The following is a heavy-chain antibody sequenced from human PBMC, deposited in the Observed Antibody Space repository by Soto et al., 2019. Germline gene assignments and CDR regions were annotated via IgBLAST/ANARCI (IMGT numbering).Heavy chain of an antibody. Sequence: EVQLVESGGGLVKPGGSLRLSCAASGFTFSSYSMNWVRQAPGKGLEWVSSISSSSYIYYADSVKGRFTISRDNAKNSLYLQMNSLRAEDTAVYYCARVGLGMGPGMDVWGQGTTVTVSS. CDR3: ARVGLGMGPGMDV. CDR1: GFTFSSYS. CDR2: ISSSSYI. D-gene: IGHD1-26*01. V-gene: IGHV3-21*01. J-gene: IGHJ6*02.